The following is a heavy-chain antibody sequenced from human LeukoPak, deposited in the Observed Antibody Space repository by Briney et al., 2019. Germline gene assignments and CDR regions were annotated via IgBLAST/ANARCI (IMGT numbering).Heavy chain of an antibody. CDR3: AKQQWLVDY. CDR2: ISGSGGST. CDR1: GFTLSSYA. Sequence: GGSLRLSCAASGFTLSSYAMSWVRHAPGKGLEWFSAISGSGGSTYYADSVKGRFTISRDNSKNTLYLQMNSLRAEDTAVYYCAKQQWLVDYWGQGTLVTVSS. V-gene: IGHV3-23*01. D-gene: IGHD6-19*01. J-gene: IGHJ4*02.